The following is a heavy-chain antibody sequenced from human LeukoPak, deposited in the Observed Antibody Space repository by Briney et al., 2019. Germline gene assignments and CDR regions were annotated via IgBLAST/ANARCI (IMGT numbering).Heavy chain of an antibody. CDR1: GFTSSRYG. Sequence: PGGSLRLSCAASGFTSSRYGMHWVRQAPGKGLEWVTAISYDGSNKYYADSVKGRFTISRDNFKNTLYVQMNSLRAEDTAVYYCAKEGYSRGYYSYYYMDVWGKGTTVTVSS. V-gene: IGHV3-30*04. CDR3: AKEGYSRGYYSYYYMDV. J-gene: IGHJ6*03. D-gene: IGHD6-13*01. CDR2: ISYDGSNK.